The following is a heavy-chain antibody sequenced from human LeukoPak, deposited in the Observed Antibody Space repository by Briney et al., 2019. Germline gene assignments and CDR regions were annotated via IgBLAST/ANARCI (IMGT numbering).Heavy chain of an antibody. J-gene: IGHJ4*02. CDR2: INPSGGST. V-gene: IGHV1-46*01. CDR1: GYTFTCYY. CDR3: ARDWWDSGSYFAFDY. D-gene: IGHD1-26*01. Sequence: ASVKVSCKASGYTFTCYYMHWVRQAPGQGLEWMGIINPSGGSTSYAQKFQGRVTMTRDMSTSTVYMELSSLRSEDTAVYYCARDWWDSGSYFAFDYWGQGTLVTVSS.